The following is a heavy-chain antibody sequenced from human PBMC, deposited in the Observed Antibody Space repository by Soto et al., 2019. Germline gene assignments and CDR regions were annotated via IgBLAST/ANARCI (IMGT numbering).Heavy chain of an antibody. Sequence: SETLSLTCSVSGYSVSSSEYYWAWIRHPPGKGLEWIGSMFYSGLTYYNPSLKSRVTLSVDTSKNQFSVRLNSVTATDTAVYYCAPLTVSLSGPYGIHVWGQGTTVTVSS. CDR3: APLTVSLSGPYGIHV. J-gene: IGHJ6*02. V-gene: IGHV4-39*01. D-gene: IGHD2-15*01. CDR2: MFYSGLT. CDR1: GYSVSSSEYY.